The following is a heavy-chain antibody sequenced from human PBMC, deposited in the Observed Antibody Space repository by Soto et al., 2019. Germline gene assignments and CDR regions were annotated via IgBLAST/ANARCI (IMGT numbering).Heavy chain of an antibody. V-gene: IGHV5-51*01. CDR3: ARPRSGSYRLDYYGMDV. Sequence: PGESLKISCKGSGYSFTNYWIAWVRQMPGKGLEWMGIIYPGDSDTRYSPSFQGQVTISADKSISTAYLQWRSLKASDTAMYYCARPRSGSYRLDYYGMDVWGQGITVTVSS. J-gene: IGHJ6*02. D-gene: IGHD3-10*01. CDR2: IYPGDSDT. CDR1: GYSFTNYW.